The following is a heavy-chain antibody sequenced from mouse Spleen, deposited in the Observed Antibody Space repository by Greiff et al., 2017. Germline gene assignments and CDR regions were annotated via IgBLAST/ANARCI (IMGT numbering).Heavy chain of an antibody. CDR1: GYTFTSYW. CDR3: ASEGLRRVFFAY. V-gene: IGHV1-72*01. J-gene: IGHJ3*01. D-gene: IGHD2-4*01. CDR2: IDPNSGGT. Sequence: QVQLQQPGAELVKPGASVKLSCKASGYTFTSYWMHWVKQRPGRGLEWIGRIDPNSGGTKYNEKFKSKATLTVDKPSSTAYMQLSSLTSEDSAVYYCASEGLRRVFFAYWGQGTLVTVSA.